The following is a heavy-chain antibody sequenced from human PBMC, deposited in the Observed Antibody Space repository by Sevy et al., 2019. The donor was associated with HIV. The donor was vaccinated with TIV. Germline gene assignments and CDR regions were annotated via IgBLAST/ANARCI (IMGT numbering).Heavy chain of an antibody. D-gene: IGHD3-3*01. J-gene: IGHJ4*02. V-gene: IGHV3-15*01. CDR3: TTVSAFWSGARQVDY. CDR1: GFTFSNAW. Sequence: LSLTCAASGFTFSNAWMSWVRQAPGKGLEWVGRIKSKTDGGTTDYAAPVKGRFTISRDDSKNTLYLQMNSLKTEDTAVYYCTTVSAFWSGARQVDYWGQGTLVTVSS. CDR2: IKSKTDGGTT.